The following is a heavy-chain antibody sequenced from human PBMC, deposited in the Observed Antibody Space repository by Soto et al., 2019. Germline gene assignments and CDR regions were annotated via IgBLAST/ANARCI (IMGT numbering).Heavy chain of an antibody. CDR1: GLVISSSY. J-gene: IGHJ2*01. V-gene: IGHV3-66*04. D-gene: IGHD1-26*01. CDR3: ARQVGSYWYFDL. CDR2: LNVDGRT. Sequence: EEQLAESGGGLVQPGGSLRLSCAASGLVISSSYMGWVRQAPEKGLEWVSGLNVDGRTYYADSVKDRFTISRDDSKNTVYLQMNGLRVDDTAIYYCARQVGSYWYFDLWGRGTLVTVSS.